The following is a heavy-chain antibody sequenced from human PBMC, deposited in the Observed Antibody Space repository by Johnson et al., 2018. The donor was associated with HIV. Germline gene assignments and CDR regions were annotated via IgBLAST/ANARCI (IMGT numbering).Heavy chain of an antibody. CDR1: GFTFSSYA. CDR3: ARDRWLGDAFDI. D-gene: IGHD6-19*01. CDR2: IYSGGST. J-gene: IGHJ3*02. Sequence: QVQLVESGGGVVQPGRSLRLSCAASGFTFSSYAMHWVRQAPGKGLEWVSVIYSGGSTYYADSVKGRFTISRDNSKNTLYLQMNSLRPDDSAVYYCARDRWLGDAFDIWGQGTMVTVSS. V-gene: IGHV3-NL1*01.